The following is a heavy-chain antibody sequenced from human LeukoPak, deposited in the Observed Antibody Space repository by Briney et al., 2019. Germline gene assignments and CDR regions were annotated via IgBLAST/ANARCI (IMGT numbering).Heavy chain of an antibody. CDR3: ARDLTTMVRGLPLDY. J-gene: IGHJ4*02. D-gene: IGHD3-10*01. CDR1: GFTFSSYA. Sequence: PGGPLRLSCAASGFTFSSYAIHWVRQAPGKGLEWVSYISRSSDTIYYADSVKGRFTISRDNAKNSLYLQMNSLRDEDTAVYYCARDLTTMVRGLPLDYWGQGTLVTVSS. V-gene: IGHV3-48*02. CDR2: ISRSSDTI.